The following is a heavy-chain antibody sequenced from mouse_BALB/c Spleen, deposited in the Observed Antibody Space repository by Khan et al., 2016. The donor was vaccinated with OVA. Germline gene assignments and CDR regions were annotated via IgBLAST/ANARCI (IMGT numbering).Heavy chain of an antibody. CDR1: GYTFTNYW. CDR3: ERRGAARATWDYFDY. D-gene: IGHD3-1*01. J-gene: IGHJ2*01. V-gene: IGHV1-63*02. CDR2: IYPGGGYT. Sequence: VQLQESGAELVRPGTSVKMSCKAAGYTFTNYWIGWVKQRPGHGLEWIGDIYPGGGYTNYNEKFKGKATLTADTSSSTAYMQVSSLTSEDSAVYYCERRGAARATWDYFDYWGQGTTLTVSS.